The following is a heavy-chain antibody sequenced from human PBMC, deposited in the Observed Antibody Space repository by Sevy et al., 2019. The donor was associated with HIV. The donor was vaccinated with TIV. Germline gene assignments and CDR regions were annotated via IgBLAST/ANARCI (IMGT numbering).Heavy chain of an antibody. V-gene: IGHV3-21*01. CDR2: IGSGSSNI. Sequence: GGSLRLSCAASGFTFSSYAMNWVRQAPGKGLEWVTSIGSGSSNIYYADSVKGRFTISRDKAKNSLYLQMNSLRAEDPSVYSCASYVAAPAFDFWGQGTMVTVSS. CDR3: ASYVAAPAFDF. CDR1: GFTFSSYA. D-gene: IGHD3-10*02. J-gene: IGHJ4*02.